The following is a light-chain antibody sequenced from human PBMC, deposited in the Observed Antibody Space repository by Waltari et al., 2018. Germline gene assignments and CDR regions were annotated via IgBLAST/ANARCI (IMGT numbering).Light chain of an antibody. CDR3: AAWDDSLNGVV. Sequence: QSVLTQPPSASGTPGQRVTISCSGSSSNIGRNTVNWYQQPPGTAPKPLIYSNKQRPSGVPDRFSASRFGTSASLAISGLQSEDEADYYCAAWDDSLNGVVFGGGTKLTVL. J-gene: IGLJ2*01. CDR1: SSNIGRNT. CDR2: SNK. V-gene: IGLV1-44*01.